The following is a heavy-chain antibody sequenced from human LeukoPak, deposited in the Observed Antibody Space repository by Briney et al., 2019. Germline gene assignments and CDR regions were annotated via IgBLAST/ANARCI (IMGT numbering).Heavy chain of an antibody. CDR3: ARDQEGFDY. J-gene: IGHJ4*02. V-gene: IGHV1-46*01. CDR1: GYTFTSNY. Sequence: ASVKVSCKASGYTFTSNYIHWVRQAPGQGLEWMGMIYPRDGSTSYAQKFQGRVTVTRDTSTSTVHMELSGLRSEDTAVFYCARDQEGFDYWGQGTLVTVSS. CDR2: IYPRDGST.